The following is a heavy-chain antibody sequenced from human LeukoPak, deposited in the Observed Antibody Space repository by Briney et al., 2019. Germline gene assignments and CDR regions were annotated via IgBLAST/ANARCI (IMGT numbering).Heavy chain of an antibody. Sequence: PSETLSLTCTVSGGSISSYYWSWIRQPPGTGLEWIGYIYYSGSTNYNPSLKSRVTISVDTSKNQFSLKLSSVTAADTAVYYCAREDYYDSSGYFDYWGQGTLVTVSS. CDR3: AREDYYDSSGYFDY. CDR1: GGSISSYY. V-gene: IGHV4-59*01. J-gene: IGHJ4*02. D-gene: IGHD3-22*01. CDR2: IYYSGST.